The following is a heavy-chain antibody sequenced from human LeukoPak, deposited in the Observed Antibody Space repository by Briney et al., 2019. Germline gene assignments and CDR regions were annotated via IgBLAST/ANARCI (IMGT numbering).Heavy chain of an antibody. CDR3: ARDLLNEGNHLDY. J-gene: IGHJ4*02. V-gene: IGHV4-30-4*01. D-gene: IGHD4-23*01. CDR2: IYYSGST. Sequence: PSHTLSLTCTVSGGSISSVDYYWSWIRRPPGKGLDWIGYIYYSGSTYYNPFLKSRVTISVDTSKNQFSLKLSSVTAADTAVYYCARDLLNEGNHLDYWGQGTLVTVSS. CDR1: GGSISSVDYY.